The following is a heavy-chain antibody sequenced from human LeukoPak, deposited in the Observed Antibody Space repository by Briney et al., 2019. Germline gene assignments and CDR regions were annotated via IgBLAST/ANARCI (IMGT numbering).Heavy chain of an antibody. CDR3: ARATAGPFWSGYSTGPFDY. Sequence: GASVKVSCEASGYTFTSYGISWVRQAPGQGLERMGWISAYNGNTNYAQKLQGRVTMTTDTSTSTAYMELRSLRSDDTAVYYCARATAGPFWSGYSTGPFDYWGQGTLVTVSS. CDR2: ISAYNGNT. D-gene: IGHD3-3*01. CDR1: GYTFTSYG. J-gene: IGHJ4*02. V-gene: IGHV1-18*01.